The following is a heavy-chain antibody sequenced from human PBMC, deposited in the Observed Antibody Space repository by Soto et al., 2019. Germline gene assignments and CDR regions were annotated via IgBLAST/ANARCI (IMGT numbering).Heavy chain of an antibody. J-gene: IGHJ5*02. Sequence: SVKVSCKASGGTFSSYAISWVRQAPGQGLEWMGGIIPIFGTANYVQKFQGRVTITADKSTSTAYMELSSLRSEDTAVYYCATQGCSSTSCYALNWFDPWGQGTLVTVSS. CDR2: IIPIFGTA. D-gene: IGHD2-2*01. V-gene: IGHV1-69*06. CDR1: GGTFSSYA. CDR3: ATQGCSSTSCYALNWFDP.